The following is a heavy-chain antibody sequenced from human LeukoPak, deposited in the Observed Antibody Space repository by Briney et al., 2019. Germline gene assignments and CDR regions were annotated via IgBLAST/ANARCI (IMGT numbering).Heavy chain of an antibody. Sequence: ASVKVSCKASGYTFTGYYMHWVRQAPGQGLEWMGWINPNSGGTNYQGRVTMTRNTSISTAYMELSRLRSDDTAVYYCARGTVRNRGVIIYGMDVWGQGTTVTVSS. J-gene: IGHJ6*02. D-gene: IGHD3-10*01. V-gene: IGHV1-2*02. CDR3: ARGTVRNRGVIIYGMDV. CDR2: INPNSGGT. CDR1: GYTFTGYY.